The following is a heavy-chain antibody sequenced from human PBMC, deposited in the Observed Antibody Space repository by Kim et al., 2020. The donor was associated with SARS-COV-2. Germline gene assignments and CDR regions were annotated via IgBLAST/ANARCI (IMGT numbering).Heavy chain of an antibody. V-gene: IGHV1-3*01. D-gene: IGHD3-10*01. CDR2: INAGNGNT. CDR3: ARDPEVGGSGSYYHLDYYGMDV. CDR1: GYTFTSYA. J-gene: IGHJ6*02. Sequence: ASVKVSCKASGYTFTSYAMHWVRQAPGQRLEWMGWINAGNGNTKYSQKFQGRVTITRDTSASTAYMELSSLRSEDTAVYYCARDPEVGGSGSYYHLDYYGMDVWGQGTTVTVSS.